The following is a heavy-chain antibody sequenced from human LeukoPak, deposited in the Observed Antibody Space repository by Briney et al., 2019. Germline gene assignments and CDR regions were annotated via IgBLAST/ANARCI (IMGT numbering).Heavy chain of an antibody. CDR2: ITSSSSTI. D-gene: IGHD3-22*01. CDR3: VRGGYYDSSTYYDY. V-gene: IGHV3-48*02. J-gene: IGHJ4*02. Sequence: GGSLRLSCAASGFIFSSYSVNWVRQAPGKGLEWVSYITSSSSTIFYADSVKGRFTISRDNAKKSLYLQMNSLRDEDTAVYYCVRGGYYDSSTYYDYWGQGTLVTVSS. CDR1: GFIFSSYS.